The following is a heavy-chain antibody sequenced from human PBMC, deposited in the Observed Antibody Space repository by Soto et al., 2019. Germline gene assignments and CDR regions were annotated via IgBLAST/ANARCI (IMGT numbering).Heavy chain of an antibody. CDR3: ARGLGYCSGGSCYGGSYYYGMDV. D-gene: IGHD2-15*01. J-gene: IGHJ6*02. CDR1: GDSVSSNSAA. Sequence: SQTLSLTCAISGDSVSSNSAAWNWIRQSPSRGLEWLGRTYYRSKWYNDYAVSVKSRITINPDTSKNQFSLQLNSVTPEDTAVYYCARGLGYCSGGSCYGGSYYYGMDVWGQGTTVTAP. CDR2: TYYRSKWYN. V-gene: IGHV6-1*01.